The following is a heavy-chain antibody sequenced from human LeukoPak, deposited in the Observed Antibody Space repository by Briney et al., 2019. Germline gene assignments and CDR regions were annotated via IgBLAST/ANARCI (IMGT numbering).Heavy chain of an antibody. J-gene: IGHJ6*02. Sequence: PGGSLRLSCAASGFTFSSYAMSWVRQAPGKGLEWVSSISSSSSYIYYADSVKGRFTISRDNAKNSLYLQMNSLRAEDTAVYYCARYCSGGSCSPYYYYGMDVWGQGTTVTVSS. CDR1: GFTFSSYA. CDR2: ISSSSSYI. V-gene: IGHV3-21*01. D-gene: IGHD2-15*01. CDR3: ARYCSGGSCSPYYYYGMDV.